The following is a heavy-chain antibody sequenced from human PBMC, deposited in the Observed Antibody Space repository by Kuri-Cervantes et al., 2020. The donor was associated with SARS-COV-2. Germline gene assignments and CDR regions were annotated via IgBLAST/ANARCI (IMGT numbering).Heavy chain of an antibody. D-gene: IGHD3-10*01. CDR3: ARDVAPTILWFGEFPPSGDY. V-gene: IGHV1-18*01. J-gene: IGHJ4*02. CDR1: GYTFTSYG. Sequence: ASVKVFCKASGYTFTSYGISWVRQAPGQGLEWMGWISAYNGNTNYAQKLQGRVTMTTDTSTSTAYMELRSLRSDDTAVYYCARDVAPTILWFGEFPPSGDYWGQGTLVTVSS. CDR2: ISAYNGNT.